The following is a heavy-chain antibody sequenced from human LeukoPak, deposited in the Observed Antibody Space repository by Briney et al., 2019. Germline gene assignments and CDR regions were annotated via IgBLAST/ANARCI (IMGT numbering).Heavy chain of an antibody. CDR3: ASGIYEAYCGGDCYSFDY. D-gene: IGHD2-21*02. V-gene: IGHV4-31*03. J-gene: IGHJ4*02. CDR1: GGSISSGGYY. Sequence: PSETLSLTCTVSGGSISSGGYYWSWIRQHPGKGLEWIGYIYYSGSTYYNPSLKSRVTISVDTSKNQFSLKLSSVTAADTAVYYCASGIYEAYCGGDCYSFDYWGQGTLVTVSS. CDR2: IYYSGST.